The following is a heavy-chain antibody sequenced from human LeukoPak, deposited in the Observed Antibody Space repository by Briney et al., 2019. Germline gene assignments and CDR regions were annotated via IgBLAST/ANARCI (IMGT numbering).Heavy chain of an antibody. V-gene: IGHV3-33*06. J-gene: IGHJ4*02. CDR3: AKADQYYDFWSGYYTPYYFDY. D-gene: IGHD3-3*01. Sequence: VRQXXXXGLEWXAVIWYXGXNKYYADSVKGRFTISRDNSKNTLYLQMNSLRAEDTAVYYRAKADQYYDFWSGYYTPYYFDYWGQGTLVTASS. CDR2: IWYXGXNK.